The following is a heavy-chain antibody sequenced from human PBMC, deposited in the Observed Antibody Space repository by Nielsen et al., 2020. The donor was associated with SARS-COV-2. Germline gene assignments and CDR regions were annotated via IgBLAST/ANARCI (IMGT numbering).Heavy chain of an antibody. D-gene: IGHD5-18*01. Sequence: GESLKISCVASGFTFSHYAIHWVRQAPGKGLEWVAIISYDGSNKYYADSVKGRFTISRDNAKNSLTLLLNSLRAEDSAVYYCARGPGDSSVSPTSYYFDQWGQGILVTVSS. CDR2: ISYDGSNK. CDR1: GFTFSHYA. V-gene: IGHV3-30*04. J-gene: IGHJ4*02. CDR3: ARGPGDSSVSPTSYYFDQ.